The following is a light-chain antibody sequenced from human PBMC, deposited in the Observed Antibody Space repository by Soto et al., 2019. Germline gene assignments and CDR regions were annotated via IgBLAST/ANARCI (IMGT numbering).Light chain of an antibody. CDR1: SSDICGYDY. CDR3: SSYTSSSTGVV. V-gene: IGLV2-14*01. Sequence: QSALTQPASVSGSPGQSITISCTGTSSDICGYDYISWYQQHPGKVPKLIIYDVTNRPSGVSNRFSGSKSGNTASLTISGLEAEDEADYYCSSYTSSSTGVVFGGGTKLTVL. J-gene: IGLJ2*01. CDR2: DVT.